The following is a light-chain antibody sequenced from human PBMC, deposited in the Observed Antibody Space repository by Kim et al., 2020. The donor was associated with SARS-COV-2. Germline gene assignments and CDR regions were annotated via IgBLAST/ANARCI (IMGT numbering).Light chain of an antibody. CDR1: SPNVGSNY. CDR2: KNN. J-gene: IGLJ3*02. Sequence: GQRVTISCSGSSPNVGSNYVVWYQLFPGTAPKLLIYKNNQRPSGVPDRFSGSKSGTSASLAISGLRSEDEADYFCAAWDDSLSGGVFGGGTQLTVL. V-gene: IGLV1-47*01. CDR3: AAWDDSLSGGV.